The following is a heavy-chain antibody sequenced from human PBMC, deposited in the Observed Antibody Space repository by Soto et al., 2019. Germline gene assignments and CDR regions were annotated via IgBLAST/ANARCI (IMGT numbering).Heavy chain of an antibody. CDR3: PRNSVAMATTNCFDF. D-gene: IGHD1-1*01. CDR2: INAGNGNT. J-gene: IGHJ5*01. CDR1: GFTFTNYA. V-gene: IGHV1-3*01. Sequence: ASVKVSCKASGFTFTNYAMHWVRQAHGQRLEWMGWINAGNGNTYYSQKFQGRVTITRDTSASTAYMELSSLRSEDTAVFYCPRNSVAMATTNCFDFWGQGTLVTVSS.